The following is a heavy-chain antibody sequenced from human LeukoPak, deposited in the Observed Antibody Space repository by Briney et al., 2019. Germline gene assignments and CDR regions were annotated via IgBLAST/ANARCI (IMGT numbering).Heavy chain of an antibody. Sequence: GGSLRLSCAASGFTFSSHGINWVRQAPGKGLEWVSSISSSSSYIYYADSVKGRFTISRDNAKNSLYLQMNSLRAEDTAVYYCAREVFSTIPIVGATNWGQGTLVTVSS. D-gene: IGHD1-26*01. J-gene: IGHJ4*02. CDR2: ISSSSSYI. V-gene: IGHV3-21*01. CDR1: GFTFSSHG. CDR3: AREVFSTIPIVGATN.